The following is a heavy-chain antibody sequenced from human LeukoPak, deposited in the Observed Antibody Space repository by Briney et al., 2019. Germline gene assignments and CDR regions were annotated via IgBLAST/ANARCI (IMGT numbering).Heavy chain of an antibody. CDR3: ARDDFRDYDFWSGALD. V-gene: IGHV4-4*07. D-gene: IGHD3-3*01. CDR1: GGSISSYY. CDR2: IYTSGST. Sequence: SETLSLTCTVSGGSISSYYWSWIRQPAGKGLEWIGRIYTSGSTNYNPSLKSRVTMSVGTSKNQFSLKLSSVTAADTAVYYCARDDFRDYDFWSGALDWGQGTLVTVSS. J-gene: IGHJ4*02.